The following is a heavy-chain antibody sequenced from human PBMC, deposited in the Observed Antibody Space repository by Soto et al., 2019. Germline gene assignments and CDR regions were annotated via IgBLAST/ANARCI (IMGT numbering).Heavy chain of an antibody. CDR3: ATPGLGTGRYFFHD. Sequence: EVQLLDSGGGLVQPGGSLRLSCVASGFTSSSCAMRWVRQAPGKGLEWVSGISASGGSTYYADSVKGRFTISRDNYKNTLYLQMNSLRAEDTAVYYGATPGLGTGRYFFHDWGQGTLVTVSS. D-gene: IGHD2-8*02. J-gene: IGHJ4*02. CDR1: GFTSSSCA. CDR2: ISASGGST. V-gene: IGHV3-23*01.